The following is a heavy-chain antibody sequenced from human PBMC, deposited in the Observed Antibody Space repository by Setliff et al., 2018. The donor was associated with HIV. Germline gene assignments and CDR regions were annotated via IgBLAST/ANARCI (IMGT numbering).Heavy chain of an antibody. D-gene: IGHD3-22*01. V-gene: IGHV3-23*01. CDR2: ISGDGGDT. J-gene: IGHJ4*02. CDR1: GFTFTTYP. Sequence: GGSLRLSCVASGFTFTTYPMSWVRQAPGKGLEWVSAISGDGGDTAYADSLKGRFTISRDTSKNTLHLHMNSLRAEDTAVYYCARHAHPRGYYGSAGLFDYWGQGTPVTVSS. CDR3: ARHAHPRGYYGSAGLFDY.